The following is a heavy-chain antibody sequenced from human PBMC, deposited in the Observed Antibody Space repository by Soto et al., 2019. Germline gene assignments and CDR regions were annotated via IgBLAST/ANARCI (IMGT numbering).Heavy chain of an antibody. Sequence: QVQLVESGGGVVQPGRSLRLSCAASGFTFSSYGMHWVRQAPGKGLEWVAVISYDGSNKYYADSVKGRFTISRDNSKNTLYLQMNSLRAEDTAVYYCAKGVEDIVVVVAATYWYFDLWGRGTLVIVSS. CDR2: ISYDGSNK. D-gene: IGHD2-15*01. V-gene: IGHV3-30*18. CDR3: AKGVEDIVVVVAATYWYFDL. CDR1: GFTFSSYG. J-gene: IGHJ2*01.